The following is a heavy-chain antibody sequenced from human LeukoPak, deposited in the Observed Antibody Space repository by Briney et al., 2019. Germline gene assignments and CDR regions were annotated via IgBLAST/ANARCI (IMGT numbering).Heavy chain of an antibody. CDR3: ARVAAAGTIDWFDP. CDR2: IYTSGST. CDR1: GGSISSYY. Sequence: SETLSPTCTVSGGSISSYYWSWIRQPAGKGLEWIGRIYTSGSTNYNPSLKSRVTMSVDTSKNQFSLKLSSVTAADTAVYYCARVAAAGTIDWFDPWGQGTLVTVSS. D-gene: IGHD6-13*01. J-gene: IGHJ5*02. V-gene: IGHV4-4*07.